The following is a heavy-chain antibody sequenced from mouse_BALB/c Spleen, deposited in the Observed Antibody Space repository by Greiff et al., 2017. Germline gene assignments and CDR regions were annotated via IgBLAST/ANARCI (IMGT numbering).Heavy chain of an antibody. J-gene: IGHJ2*01. D-gene: IGHD2-3*01. CDR2: ISDGGSYT. V-gene: IGHV5-4*02. CDR3: ARGDGYYGYFDY. Sequence: DVKLVESGGGLVKPGGSLKLSCAASGFTFSDYYMYWVRQTPEKRLEWVATISDGGSYTYYPDSVKGRFTISRDNAKNNLYLQMSSLKSEDTAMYYCARGDGYYGYFDYWGQGTTLTVSS. CDR1: GFTFSDYY.